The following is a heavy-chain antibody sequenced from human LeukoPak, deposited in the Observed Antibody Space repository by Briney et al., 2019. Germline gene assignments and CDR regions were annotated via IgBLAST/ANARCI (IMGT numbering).Heavy chain of an antibody. CDR2: IFASGST. D-gene: IGHD5-18*01. J-gene: IGHJ3*02. Sequence: SETLSLTCTVSGGSISSGSYRWSWIRQTAGKGLEWIGRIFASGSTNYNPSLKSRVTISVDTSKNQFSLKLASVTAADTAVYYCARADVDTTKDDAFDIWGQGTMVTVSS. CDR3: ARADVDTTKDDAFDI. V-gene: IGHV4-61*02. CDR1: GGSISSGSYR.